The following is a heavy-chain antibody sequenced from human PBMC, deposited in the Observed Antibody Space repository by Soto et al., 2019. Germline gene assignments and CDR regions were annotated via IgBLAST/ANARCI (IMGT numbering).Heavy chain of an antibody. Sequence: ASVKVSCKASGYTFTSYYMRWVRQAPGQGLEWMGIINPSGGSTSYAQKFQGRVTMTRDTSTSTVYMELSSLRSEDTAVYYCARVMAVAASAFDIWGQGTMVTVSS. CDR3: ARVMAVAASAFDI. J-gene: IGHJ3*02. V-gene: IGHV1-46*03. D-gene: IGHD2-15*01. CDR1: GYTFTSYY. CDR2: INPSGGST.